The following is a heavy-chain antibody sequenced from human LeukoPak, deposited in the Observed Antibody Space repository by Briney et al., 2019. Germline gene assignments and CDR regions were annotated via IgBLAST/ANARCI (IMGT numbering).Heavy chain of an antibody. D-gene: IGHD3-9*01. CDR1: GGTFSSYA. Sequence: ASVKVSCKASGGTFSSYAISWVRQAPGQGLEWMGGIIPIFGTANYAQKFQDRVTITADESTSTAYMELSSLRSEGTAVYYCATVETYYDILTGYSYWGQGTLVTVSS. CDR3: ATVETYYDILTGYSY. J-gene: IGHJ4*02. V-gene: IGHV1-69*13. CDR2: IIPIFGTA.